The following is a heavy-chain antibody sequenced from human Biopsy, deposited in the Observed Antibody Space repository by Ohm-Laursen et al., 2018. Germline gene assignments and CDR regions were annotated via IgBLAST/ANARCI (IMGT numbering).Heavy chain of an antibody. CDR2: MIPIFQTT. V-gene: IGHV1-69*06. D-gene: IGHD3-10*01. CDR3: ARVRGLVWFGELIA. CDR1: GGTFSPSG. Sequence: SSVKVSCKVIGGTFSPSGISWVRLAPGHGLEFVGGMIPIFQTTHYAQSFQGRVTIVAGKSTSKAYMELSSLRSDDTAIYYCARVRGLVWFGELIAWGQGTLVTVSS. J-gene: IGHJ5*02.